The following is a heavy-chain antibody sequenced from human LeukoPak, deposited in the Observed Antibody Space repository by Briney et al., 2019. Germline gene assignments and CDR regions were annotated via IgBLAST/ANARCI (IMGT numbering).Heavy chain of an antibody. CDR2: MNTNIGNT. CDR3: VRGEYYYDSSGLTHYFDD. CDR1: GYTFTRYD. Sequence: ASVTVSCKSSGYTFTRYDINWVRQAAGQRREWMGWMNTNIGNTGYAQKFQGRVTMTRNTSISTAYMELSSLRSEDTAVYYCVRGEYYYDSSGLTHYFDDWGQGTLVTVSS. J-gene: IGHJ4*02. V-gene: IGHV1-8*01. D-gene: IGHD3-22*01.